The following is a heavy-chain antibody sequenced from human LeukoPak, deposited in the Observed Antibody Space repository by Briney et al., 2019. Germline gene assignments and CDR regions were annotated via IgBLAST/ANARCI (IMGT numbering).Heavy chain of an antibody. Sequence: ASVKVSCKASGDSFTSYAIRWVRQAPGEGLEWMGGIIPIFGTANYAQKFQGRVTITADKSTSTAYMELSSLRSEDTAVYYCARDGGYYGSGSYFDYWGQGTLVTVSS. J-gene: IGHJ4*02. CDR3: ARDGGYYGSGSYFDY. V-gene: IGHV1-69*06. CDR2: IIPIFGTA. D-gene: IGHD3-10*01. CDR1: GDSFTSYA.